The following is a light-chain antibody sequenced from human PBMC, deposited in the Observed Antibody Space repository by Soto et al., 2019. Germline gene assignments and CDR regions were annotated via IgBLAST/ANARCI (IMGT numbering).Light chain of an antibody. CDR2: EDR. Sequence: SYELTQPPSVSAAPGQTARITCGGADIGSKSVHWYQQKPGQAPVLVVYEDRARPSGIPERFSGSNSGNTATLTISRVEDGDEADYYCQVWDTSNYHHVFGSGTKVTVL. CDR1: DIGSKS. CDR3: QVWDTSNYHHV. J-gene: IGLJ1*01. V-gene: IGLV3-21*02.